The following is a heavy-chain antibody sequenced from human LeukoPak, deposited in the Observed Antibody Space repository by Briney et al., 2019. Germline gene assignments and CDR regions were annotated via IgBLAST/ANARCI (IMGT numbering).Heavy chain of an antibody. J-gene: IGHJ6*04. CDR1: GGSIISYF. Sequence: PSETLSLTCSVSGGSIISYFRSWIRQPAGRGLEWIGHIFVTGSTYYTPSLQGRVSMSIDASKNQFSLKLSSVTAADTAVYYCARDYSLGWPNTYSNLYIDIWGKGTMVTVSS. V-gene: IGHV4-4*07. CDR3: ARDYSLGWPNTYSNLYIDI. D-gene: IGHD6-19*01. CDR2: IFVTGST.